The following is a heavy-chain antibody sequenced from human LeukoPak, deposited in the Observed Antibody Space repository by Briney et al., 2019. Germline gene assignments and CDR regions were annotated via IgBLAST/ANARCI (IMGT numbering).Heavy chain of an antibody. V-gene: IGHV3-23*01. D-gene: IGHD3-22*01. J-gene: IGHJ4*02. CDR2: ISGIGGST. Sequence: GGSLRLSCAASGFTFSSYAMSWVRQAPGKGLEWVSAISGIGGSTYYADSVKGRFTISRDNSKNTLYLQMNSLRAEDTAVYYCAKDTASTYYYDSSGNPFDYWGQGTLVTVSS. CDR1: GFTFSSYA. CDR3: AKDTASTYYYDSSGNPFDY.